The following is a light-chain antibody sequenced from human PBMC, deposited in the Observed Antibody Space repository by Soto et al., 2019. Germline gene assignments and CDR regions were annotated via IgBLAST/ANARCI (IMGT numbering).Light chain of an antibody. CDR2: GAS. Sequence: EIVLTQSPGTLYLSPGERATLSCRASQSVSRSYLAWYQQKPGQAPRLLIYGASSRATGIPDRFSGSGSGTDFTLTISRLEPEDFAVYYCQQYGSSPWTFGQGTKVEIK. CDR1: QSVSRSY. J-gene: IGKJ1*01. V-gene: IGKV3-20*01. CDR3: QQYGSSPWT.